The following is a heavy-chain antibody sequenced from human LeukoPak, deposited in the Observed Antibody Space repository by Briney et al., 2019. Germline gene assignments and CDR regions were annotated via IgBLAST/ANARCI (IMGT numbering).Heavy chain of an antibody. CDR3: ARSLREEVYFDY. Sequence: SETLSLTCTVSGGSISSGSYYWSWIRQPAGKGLEWIGRIYTSGSTNYNPSLKSRVTISVDTSKNQFSLKRSSVTAADTAVYYCARSLREEVYFDYWGQGTLVTVSS. CDR2: IYTSGST. J-gene: IGHJ4*02. V-gene: IGHV4-61*02. D-gene: IGHD3-16*01. CDR1: GGSISSGSYY.